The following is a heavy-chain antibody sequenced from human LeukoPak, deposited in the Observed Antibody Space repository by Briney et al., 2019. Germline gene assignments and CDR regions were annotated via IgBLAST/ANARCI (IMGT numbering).Heavy chain of an antibody. Sequence: ASVKVSCKASAYTFTTHDITWVRQAPGLGLEWMGWISTYNGNTNYAQKLQGRVTMTTDTSTSTAYMELRSLRSDDTAVYYCARGYCSSTRCTYYYYYYMDVWGKGTTVTVSS. CDR2: ISTYNGNT. CDR1: AYTFTTHD. J-gene: IGHJ6*03. D-gene: IGHD2-2*01. CDR3: ARGYCSSTRCTYYYYYYMDV. V-gene: IGHV1-18*01.